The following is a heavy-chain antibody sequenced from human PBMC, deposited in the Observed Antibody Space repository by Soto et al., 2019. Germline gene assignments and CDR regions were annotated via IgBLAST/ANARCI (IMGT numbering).Heavy chain of an antibody. Sequence: ASVKVSCKASGYTFTSYAMHWVRQAPGQRLEWMGWINAGNGNTKYSQKFQGRVTITRDTSASTAYMELSSLRSEDTAVYYCARDITVTGRRIPYHDAFDIWGQGTMVTVSS. CDR3: ARDITVTGRRIPYHDAFDI. CDR2: INAGNGNT. D-gene: IGHD4-17*01. J-gene: IGHJ3*02. V-gene: IGHV1-3*01. CDR1: GYTFTSYA.